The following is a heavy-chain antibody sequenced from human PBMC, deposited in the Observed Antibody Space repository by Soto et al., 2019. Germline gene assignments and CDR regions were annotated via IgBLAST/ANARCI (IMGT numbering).Heavy chain of an antibody. CDR2: KWFFASGGNE. Sequence: PGGSLRLSCATSGFTFSNYGIHWVRQAPGKGLEWVAVKWFFASGGNEYYADSVKGRFAISRDNAKNSLYLQMNTLRAEDTALYYCARSGGNYRPFDSWGQGTLVTVSS. CDR1: GFTFSNYG. V-gene: IGHV3-33*01. CDR3: ARSGGNYRPFDS. D-gene: IGHD2-15*01. J-gene: IGHJ4*02.